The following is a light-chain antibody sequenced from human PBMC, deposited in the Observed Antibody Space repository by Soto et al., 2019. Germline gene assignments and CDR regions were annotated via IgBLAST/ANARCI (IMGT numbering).Light chain of an antibody. CDR2: SDE. Sequence: LTQPPSASGAPGQRVTMSCSGSSSNIGRNTVNWYQHLPGTAPKLLIYSDEKRPSGVPDRFSGSKSGTSASLAISGLQSEDEADYYCVTWDASLTGYVFGTGTKVTVL. CDR3: VTWDASLTGYV. V-gene: IGLV1-44*01. J-gene: IGLJ1*01. CDR1: SSNIGRNT.